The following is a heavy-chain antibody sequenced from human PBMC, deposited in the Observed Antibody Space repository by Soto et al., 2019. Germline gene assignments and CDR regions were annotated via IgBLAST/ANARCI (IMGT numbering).Heavy chain of an antibody. CDR1: GDSISSRSYY. CDR2: IYYSGST. V-gene: IGHV4-39*01. Sequence: LSLTCTVTGDSISSRSYYWGWIRQPPGKGLEWIGSIYYSGSTYNNPSLRSRVSMSIDTSKDQFSLKLKSVTAADTALYFCARQRTSVVTQAYCEGWGPGSRVIVAS. CDR3: ARQRTSVVTQAYCEG. D-gene: IGHD2-21*02. J-gene: IGHJ6*01.